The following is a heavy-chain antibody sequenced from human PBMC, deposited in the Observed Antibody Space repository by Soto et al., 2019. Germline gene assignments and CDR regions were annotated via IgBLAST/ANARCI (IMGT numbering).Heavy chain of an antibody. CDR3: ARVPSP. V-gene: IGHV4-4*02. J-gene: IGHJ5*02. CDR1: GQDIKTNYW. Sequence: SETLSLTCLVSGQDIKTNYWWAWVRQTPGKGLEWIGEIYHSGSAIYPPSLKNRVTLSVDRSKNQFSLKVSSVTAADTAVYYCARVPSPWGQGTLVTVSS. CDR2: IYHSGSA.